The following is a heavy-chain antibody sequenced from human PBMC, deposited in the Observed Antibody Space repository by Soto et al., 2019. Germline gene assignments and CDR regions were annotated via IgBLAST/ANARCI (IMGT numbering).Heavy chain of an antibody. Sequence: GSLRLSCAGSGFTFSNYAMSWVRQAPGKGLEWVSAISSAVNTYYADSVKGRFTISRDNSKNTLSLQMNSLRAEDTAVYYCAKQVRDGTSSPYYFDYWGQGTLVTVSS. CDR2: ISSAVNT. CDR1: GFTFSNYA. V-gene: IGHV3-23*01. D-gene: IGHD6-6*01. J-gene: IGHJ4*02. CDR3: AKQVRDGTSSPYYFDY.